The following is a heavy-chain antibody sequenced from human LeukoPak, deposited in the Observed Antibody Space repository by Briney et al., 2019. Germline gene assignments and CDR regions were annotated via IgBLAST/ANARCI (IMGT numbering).Heavy chain of an antibody. CDR3: ATNPRAGVSGSYVDY. J-gene: IGHJ4*02. Sequence: GGSLRLSCAVSGFTFSSYWMSWVRQAPGKGRGWGANIKEDGSEKYYVDSVRGRFPISRDNAKSSLYLQMNSLRAEDTALYYCATNPRAGVSGSYVDYWGQGTLVTVSS. V-gene: IGHV3-7*01. CDR2: IKEDGSEK. D-gene: IGHD1-26*01. CDR1: GFTFSSYW.